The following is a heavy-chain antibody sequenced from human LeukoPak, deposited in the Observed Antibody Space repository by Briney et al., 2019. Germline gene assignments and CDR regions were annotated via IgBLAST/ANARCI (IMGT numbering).Heavy chain of an antibody. V-gene: IGHV4-39*07. CDR3: ARRGENQLLWFGELWPRWFDR. J-gene: IGHJ5*02. D-gene: IGHD3-10*01. Sequence: SETLSLTCTVSGGSLSSSRDYWGWVRQPPGRGLEWIGSIYYSGSTYYNPSLKSRVTISVDTSKNQCSLKLSSVTAADTAVYYCARRGENQLLWFGELWPRWFDRRGQGTLVTVSS. CDR1: GGSLSSSRDY. CDR2: IYYSGST.